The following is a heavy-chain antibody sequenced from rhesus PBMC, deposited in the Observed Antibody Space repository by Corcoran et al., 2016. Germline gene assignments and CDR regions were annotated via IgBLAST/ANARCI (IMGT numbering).Heavy chain of an antibody. CDR2: ISYTCKTR. J-gene: IGHJ4*01. V-gene: IGHV3-136*01. Sequence: EVQLVESGGGLVQPGGSLRLSCAASGFTFSSYDMSWVRQAPGKGLEWVSYISYTCKTRYYADSVKGLFTIARDNAKNSLSLQMSSLRAEDTAVYYCTRNTVTFFDYWGQVVLVTVSS. CDR1: GFTFSSYD. D-gene: IGHD4-23*01. CDR3: TRNTVTFFDY.